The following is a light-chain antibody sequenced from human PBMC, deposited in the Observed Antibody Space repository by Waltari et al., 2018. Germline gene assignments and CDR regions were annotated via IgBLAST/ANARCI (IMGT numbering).Light chain of an antibody. J-gene: IGKJ2*01. CDR2: WAS. CDR1: QSVLSSSNNKNY. Sequence: DIVMTQSPDSLAVSLGERAPINCKSSQSVLSSSNNKNYLAWYQQKPGQPPKLLIYWASTRESGVPDRFSGSGSGTDFTLTINSLQAEDVAIYYCQQYYSSPFNFGQGTKLEI. CDR3: QQYYSSPFN. V-gene: IGKV4-1*01.